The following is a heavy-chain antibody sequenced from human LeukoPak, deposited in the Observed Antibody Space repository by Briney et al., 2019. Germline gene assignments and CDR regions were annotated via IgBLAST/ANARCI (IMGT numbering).Heavy chain of an antibody. CDR3: AKDGGEAYYYDSSGYYDAFDI. Sequence: GASLRLSCAASGFTFSSYAMSWVRQAPGKGLEWVSAISGSGGSTYYADSVKGRFTISRDNSKNTLYLQMNSLRAEDTAVYYCAKDGGEAYYYDSSGYYDAFDIWGQGTMVIVSS. CDR1: GFTFSSYA. CDR2: ISGSGGST. V-gene: IGHV3-23*01. J-gene: IGHJ3*02. D-gene: IGHD3-22*01.